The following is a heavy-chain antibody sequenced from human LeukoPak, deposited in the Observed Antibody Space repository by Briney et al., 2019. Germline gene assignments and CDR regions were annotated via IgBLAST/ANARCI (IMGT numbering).Heavy chain of an antibody. V-gene: IGHV3-21*01. J-gene: IGHJ4*02. CDR3: ARAGLYSGSGLDY. Sequence: MAGGSLRLSCAVSGFAFSSYNTNWVRQSPGKGLEWVSSISSGSGYMYYADSVKGRFTISRDNAKNSLYLEMSSLRAEDTAVYYCARAGLYSGSGLDYWGQGTLVTVSS. CDR1: GFAFSSYN. D-gene: IGHD5-12*01. CDR2: ISSGSGYM.